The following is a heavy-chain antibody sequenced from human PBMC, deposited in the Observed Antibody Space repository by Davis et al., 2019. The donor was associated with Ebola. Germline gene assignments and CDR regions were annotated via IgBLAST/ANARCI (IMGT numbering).Heavy chain of an antibody. CDR3: ARNTIYDYDGSVYSSPYYFDF. J-gene: IGHJ4*02. Sequence: MPSETLSLTCAVYGGSFSGYYWSWIRQPPGKGLEWIGYIYYSGSTDYNPSLKSRVTMSVDTSKNQFSLKLSSVTAADTAVYFCARNTIYDYDGSVYSSPYYFDFWGQGTLVTVSS. V-gene: IGHV4-59*01. CDR2: IYYSGST. D-gene: IGHD3-22*01. CDR1: GGSFSGYY.